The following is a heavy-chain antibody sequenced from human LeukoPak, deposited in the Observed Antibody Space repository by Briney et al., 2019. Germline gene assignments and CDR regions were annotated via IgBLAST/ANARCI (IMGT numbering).Heavy chain of an antibody. D-gene: IGHD3-22*01. CDR1: GFTFSSYA. CDR3: AKRRLYDSSGYPSRGAFDY. CDR2: IRYDGSNK. Sequence: GGSLRLSCAASGFTFSSYAMSWVRQAPGKGLEWVAFIRYDGSNKYYADSVKGRFTISRDNSKNTLYLQMNSLRAEDTAVYYCAKRRLYDSSGYPSRGAFDYWGQGTLVTVSS. J-gene: IGHJ4*02. V-gene: IGHV3-30*02.